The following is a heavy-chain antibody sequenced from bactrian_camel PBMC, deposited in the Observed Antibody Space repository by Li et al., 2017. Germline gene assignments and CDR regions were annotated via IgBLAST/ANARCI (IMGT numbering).Heavy chain of an antibody. Sequence: HVQLVESGGGLVQPGGSLRLSCAASGFTFSTYYMSWVRQAPGKGLEWVSSIYTGGGSTYYVDSVKGRFTISRDNAKNTVYLQMSSLNPDDAAVYYCVRDNSVLPPNTVAHGVTFGVWGQGTQVTVS. CDR1: GFTFSTYY. D-gene: IGHD7*01. CDR2: IYTGGGST. V-gene: IGHV3S5*01. CDR3: VRDNSVLPPNTVAHGVTFGV. J-gene: IGHJ6*01.